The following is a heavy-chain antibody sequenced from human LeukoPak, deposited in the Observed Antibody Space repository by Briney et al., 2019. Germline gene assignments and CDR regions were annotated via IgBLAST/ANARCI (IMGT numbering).Heavy chain of an antibody. CDR1: GFTFSGFA. V-gene: IGHV3-23*01. CDR2: ISGSGGST. D-gene: IGHD6-6*01. CDR3: AKGDSSSSPYYMDV. J-gene: IGHJ6*03. Sequence: GGSLRLSCEASGFTFSGFAMNWVRQAPGKRLEWVSAISGSGGSTYYADSVKGRFTISRDNSKNTLYLQMNSLRAEDTAVYYCAKGDSSSSPYYMDVWGKGTTVTVSS.